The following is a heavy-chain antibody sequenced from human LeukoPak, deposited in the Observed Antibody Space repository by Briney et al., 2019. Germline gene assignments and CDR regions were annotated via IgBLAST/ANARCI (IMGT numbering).Heavy chain of an antibody. V-gene: IGHV3-23*01. D-gene: IGHD6-19*01. CDR2: ISGSGGST. CDR3: AKTLGYSSGWPSDY. J-gene: IGHJ4*02. Sequence: PGGSLRLSCVASGFIFRSYGMNWVRQAPGKGLEWVSAISGSGGSTYYADSVKGRFTISRDNSKNTLYLQMNSLRAEDTAVYYCAKTLGYSSGWPSDYWGQGTLVTVSS. CDR1: GFIFRSYG.